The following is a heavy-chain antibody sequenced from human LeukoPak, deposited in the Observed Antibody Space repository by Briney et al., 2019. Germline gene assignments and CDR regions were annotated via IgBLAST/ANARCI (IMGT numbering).Heavy chain of an antibody. CDR2: ISSSSYI. D-gene: IGHD1-26*01. V-gene: IGHV3-21*01. CDR3: ARGYSGSYDHFDY. Sequence: PGGSLRLSCAASGFTFSSYSMNWVRQAPGKGLEWVSSISSSSYIYYADSVKGRFTISRDNAKNSLYLQMSSLRAEDTAVYYCARGYSGSYDHFDYWGQGTLVTVSS. CDR1: GFTFSSYS. J-gene: IGHJ4*02.